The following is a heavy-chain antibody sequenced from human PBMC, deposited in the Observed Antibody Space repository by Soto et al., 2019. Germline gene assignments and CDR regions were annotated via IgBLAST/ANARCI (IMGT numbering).Heavy chain of an antibody. CDR2: IIPIFGTA. J-gene: IGHJ5*02. CDR3: ARVRSDFWSGYYIYNWFDP. CDR1: GGTFSSYA. V-gene: IGHV1-69*06. Sequence: SSVKVSCKASGGTFSSYAISWVRQAPGQGLEWMGGIIPIFGTANYAQKFQGRVTITADKSTSTAYMELSSLRSEDAAVYYCARVRSDFWSGYYIYNWFDPWGQGTLVTVSS. D-gene: IGHD3-3*01.